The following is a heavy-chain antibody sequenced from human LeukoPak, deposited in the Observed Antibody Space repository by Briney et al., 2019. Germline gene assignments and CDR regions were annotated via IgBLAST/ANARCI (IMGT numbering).Heavy chain of an antibody. CDR2: IYYSGST. J-gene: IGHJ5*02. D-gene: IGHD2-15*01. CDR1: GGSISSYY. V-gene: IGHV4-59*08. CDR3: ARLRYCSGGSCPRGWFDP. Sequence: SETLSLTCTVSGGSISSYYWSWIRQPPGKGLEWIGYIYYSGSTNYNPSLKGRVTISVDTSKNQFSLKLSSVTAADTAVYYCARLRYCSGGSCPRGWFDPWGQGTLVTVSS.